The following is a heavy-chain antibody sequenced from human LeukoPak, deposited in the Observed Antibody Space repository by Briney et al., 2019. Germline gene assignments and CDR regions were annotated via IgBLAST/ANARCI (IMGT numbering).Heavy chain of an antibody. CDR2: IIPIFGTA. V-gene: IGHV1-69*13. Sequence: ASVKVSCKASGGTFSSYAISWVRQAPGHGLEWMGGIIPIFGTANYAQKFQGRVTITADESTSTAYMELSSLRSEDTAVYYCARARLSSGYATVIDYWGQGTLVTVSS. CDR1: GGTFSSYA. D-gene: IGHD3-22*01. J-gene: IGHJ4*02. CDR3: ARARLSSGYATVIDY.